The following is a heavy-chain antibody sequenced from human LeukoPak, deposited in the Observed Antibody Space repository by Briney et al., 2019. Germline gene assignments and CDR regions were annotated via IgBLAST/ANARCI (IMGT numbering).Heavy chain of an antibody. J-gene: IGHJ5*02. CDR2: MSPNSGNT. V-gene: IGHV1-8*03. Sequence: RWASVKVSCKASGYTFTSYDINWVRQATGQGLEWMGWMSPNSGNTGYAQKFQGRVTITRNTSISTAYMELSSLRSEDTAVYYCARSRPIVVVPAATGRYWFDPWGQGTLVTVSS. D-gene: IGHD2-2*01. CDR1: GYTFTSYD. CDR3: ARSRPIVVVPAATGRYWFDP.